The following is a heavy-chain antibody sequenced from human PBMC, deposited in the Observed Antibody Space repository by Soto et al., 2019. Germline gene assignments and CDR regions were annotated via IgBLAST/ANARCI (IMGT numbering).Heavy chain of an antibody. CDR1: GFTFSSYW. J-gene: IGHJ5*02. CDR2: INSDGSST. CDR3: ARARLGPKGLDP. V-gene: IGHV3-74*01. D-gene: IGHD3-9*01. Sequence: GGSLRLSCAASGFTFSSYWMHWARQAPGKGLVWVSRINSDGSSTSYADSVKGRFTISRDNAKNTLYLQMNSLRAEDTAVYYCARARLGPKGLDPWGQGTLVTVSS.